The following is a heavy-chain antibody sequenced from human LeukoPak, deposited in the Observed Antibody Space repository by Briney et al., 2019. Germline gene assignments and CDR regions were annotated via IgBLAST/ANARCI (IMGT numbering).Heavy chain of an antibody. J-gene: IGHJ5*02. CDR1: GFTFSDYY. Sequence: PGGSLRLSRAASGFTFSDYYMSWIRQAPGKGLEWVSYISSSGSTIYYADSVKGRFTISRDNAKNSLYLQMNSLRAEDTAVYYCAKDASPYYYDSSGYHRWGQGTLVTVSS. CDR2: ISSSGSTI. D-gene: IGHD3-22*01. V-gene: IGHV3-11*01. CDR3: AKDASPYYYDSSGYHR.